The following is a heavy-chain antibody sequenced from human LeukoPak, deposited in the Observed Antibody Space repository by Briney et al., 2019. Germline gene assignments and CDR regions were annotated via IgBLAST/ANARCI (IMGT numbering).Heavy chain of an antibody. CDR2: ISGSGGST. V-gene: IGHV3-23*01. CDR1: GFTFSSYA. CDR3: AKASRYYASGSPFNY. D-gene: IGHD3-10*01. Sequence: GGSLRLSCAASGFTFSSYAMSWVRQAPGKGLEGVSAISGSGGSTYYADSVKGRFTISRDNSKNTLYLQMNSLRAEDTAVYYCAKASRYYASGSPFNYWGQGTLVTVSS. J-gene: IGHJ4*02.